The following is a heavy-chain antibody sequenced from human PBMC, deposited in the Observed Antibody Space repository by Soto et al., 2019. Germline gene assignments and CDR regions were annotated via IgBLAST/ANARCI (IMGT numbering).Heavy chain of an antibody. CDR2: INHSGST. CDR1: GGSFSGYY. CDR3: ARAYDFWSGYPNWFDP. J-gene: IGHJ5*02. V-gene: IGHV4-34*01. Sequence: PSETLSLTCAVYGGSFSGYYWSWIRQPPGKGLEWIGDINHSGSTNYNPSLKSRVTISVDTSKNQFSLKLSSVTAADTAVYYCARAYDFWSGYPNWFDPWGQGTLVTVSS. D-gene: IGHD3-3*01.